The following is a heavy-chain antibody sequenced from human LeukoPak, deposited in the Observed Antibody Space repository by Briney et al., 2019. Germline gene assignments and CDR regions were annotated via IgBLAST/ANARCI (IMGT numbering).Heavy chain of an antibody. CDR3: ARDSEWGLLRSDY. CDR1: GFTFRTYW. D-gene: IGHD1-26*01. CDR2: IKQDGTEK. J-gene: IGHJ4*02. Sequence: GGSLRLSCAASGFTFRTYWMSWVRQAPGKGLEWVANIKQDGTEKYYVDSVKGRFTISRDNAKNSLYLQMNSLRAEDTAVYYCARDSEWGLLRSDYWGQGTLVTVSS. V-gene: IGHV3-7*05.